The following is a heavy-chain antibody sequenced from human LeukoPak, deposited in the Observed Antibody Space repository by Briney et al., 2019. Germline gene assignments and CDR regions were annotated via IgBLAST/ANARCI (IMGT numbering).Heavy chain of an antibody. CDR2: INPNSGGT. CDR3: ARGELDGEEFDC. V-gene: IGHV1-2*02. D-gene: IGHD1-26*01. Sequence: ASVKVSCKASGYTSTGYYMHWVRQAPGQGREWMGWINPNSGGTNYAQKFQGRVTITRDTSISTAYMELSRLRSDDTAVYYCARGELDGEEFDCWGQGTLVTVSS. CDR1: GYTSTGYY. J-gene: IGHJ4*02.